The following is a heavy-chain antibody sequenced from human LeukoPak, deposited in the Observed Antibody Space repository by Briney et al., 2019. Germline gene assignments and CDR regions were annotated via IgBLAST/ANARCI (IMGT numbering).Heavy chain of an antibody. D-gene: IGHD3-16*01. CDR2: IYYSGST. Sequence: SETLSLTCTVSGGSISSSSYYWGWIRQPPGKGLEWIGSIYYSGSTYYNPSLKSRVTISVDTSKNQFSLKLSSVTAADTAVYYCARPEPGGAFDAFDIWGQGTMVTVSS. V-gene: IGHV4-39*01. CDR3: ARPEPGGAFDAFDI. CDR1: GGSISSSSYY. J-gene: IGHJ3*02.